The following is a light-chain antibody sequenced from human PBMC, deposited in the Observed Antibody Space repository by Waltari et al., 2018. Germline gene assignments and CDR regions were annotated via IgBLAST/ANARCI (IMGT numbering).Light chain of an antibody. CDR1: QSISSW. V-gene: IGKV1-5*03. Sequence: DIQMTQSPSTLSASVGDRVTITCRASQSISSWLAWYQQKPGKAPKLLIYKASSLESGVPSRFSGSGSGTEFTLTISSLQPDDFATYYCQQYNSPPAWTLGQGTKVEIK. J-gene: IGKJ1*01. CDR2: KAS. CDR3: QQYNSPPAWT.